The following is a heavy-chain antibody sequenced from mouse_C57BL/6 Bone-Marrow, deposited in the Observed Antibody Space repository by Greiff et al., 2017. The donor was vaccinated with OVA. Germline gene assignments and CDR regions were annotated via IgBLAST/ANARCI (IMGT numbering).Heavy chain of an antibody. V-gene: IGHV5-15*01. J-gene: IGHJ1*03. Sequence: EVKLQESGGGLVQPGGSLKLSCAASGFTFSDYGMAWVRQAPRKGPEWVAFISNFAYSIYYADTVTGRFTISRENAKNTLYLEMSSLRSEDTAMYYCARENYYGSSYGWYFDVWGTGTTVTVSS. CDR2: ISNFAYSI. D-gene: IGHD1-1*01. CDR1: GFTFSDYG. CDR3: ARENYYGSSYGWYFDV.